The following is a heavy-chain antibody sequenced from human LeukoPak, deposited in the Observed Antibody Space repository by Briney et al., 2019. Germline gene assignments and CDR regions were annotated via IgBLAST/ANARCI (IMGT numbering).Heavy chain of an antibody. J-gene: IGHJ4*02. CDR2: IKQDGSEK. CDR1: GFTFSSYW. V-gene: IGHV3-7*01. D-gene: IGHD3-22*01. CDR3: ARDGGGPNYYDSSGYCDY. Sequence: GALSLSCAASGFTFSSYWMSWVRQAPGKGLEWVANIKQDGSEKYYVDSVKGRFTISRDNAKNSLYLQMNSLRAEDTAVYYCARDGGGPNYYDSSGYCDYWGQGTLVTVSS.